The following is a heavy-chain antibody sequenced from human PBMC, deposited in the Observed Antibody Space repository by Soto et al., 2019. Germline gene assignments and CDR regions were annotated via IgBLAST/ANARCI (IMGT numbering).Heavy chain of an antibody. CDR1: GFTFSSYW. CDR3: ARDPDSSGWHVDY. D-gene: IGHD6-19*01. V-gene: IGHV3-7*01. CDR2: IKQDGSEK. J-gene: IGHJ4*02. Sequence: EVQLVESGGGLVQPGGSLRLSCAASGFTFSSYWMSWVRQAPGKGLEWVANIKQDGSEKYYVDSVKGRFTISRDNAENSLYLQINSLRAEDTAVYYYARDPDSSGWHVDYWGQGTLVTVSS.